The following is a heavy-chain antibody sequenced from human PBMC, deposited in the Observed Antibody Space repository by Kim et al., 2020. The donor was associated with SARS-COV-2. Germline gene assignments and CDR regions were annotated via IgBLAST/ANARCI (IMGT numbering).Heavy chain of an antibody. Sequence: GGSLRLSCAASGFTFSSYWMSWVRQAPGKGMEWVANIKQDGSEKYYVDSVKGRFTISRDNAKNSLYLQMNSLRAEDTAVYYCARDPAYCSSTNCYGDGWVDPWGQGNLVTVSS. D-gene: IGHD2-2*01. CDR1: GFTFSSYW. CDR3: ARDPAYCSSTNCYGDGWVDP. V-gene: IGHV3-7*01. CDR2: IKQDGSEK. J-gene: IGHJ5*02.